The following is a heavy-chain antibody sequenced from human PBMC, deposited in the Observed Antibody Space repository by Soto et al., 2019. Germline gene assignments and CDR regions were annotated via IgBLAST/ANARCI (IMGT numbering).Heavy chain of an antibody. V-gene: IGHV1-18*04. D-gene: IGHD2-15*01. CDR2: ISAYKGNT. CDR3: ARDIVVVVAATRGINYFDY. J-gene: IGHJ4*02. CDR1: GYTFTSYG. Sequence: ASVKVSCKASGYTFTSYGISWVRQAPGQGLEWMGWISAYKGNTNYAQKLQGRVTMTTDTSTSTAYMELRSLRSDDTAVYYCARDIVVVVAATRGINYFDYWGQGTLVTVSS.